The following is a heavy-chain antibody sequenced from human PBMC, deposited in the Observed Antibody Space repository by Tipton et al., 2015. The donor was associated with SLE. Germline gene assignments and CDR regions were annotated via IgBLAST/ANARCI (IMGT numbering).Heavy chain of an antibody. CDR1: GGSFSGNY. CDR3: ARENIAAAGPDS. D-gene: IGHD6-13*01. CDR2: VNHSGAT. Sequence: TLSLTCDLNGGSFSGNYWGWIRQTPGKGLEWVGEVNHSGATRYNPSLKSRVTISLDTSKNQFSLKLSSVTAADTAVYYCARENIAAAGPDSWGQGTLVTVSS. V-gene: IGHV4-34*01. J-gene: IGHJ4*02.